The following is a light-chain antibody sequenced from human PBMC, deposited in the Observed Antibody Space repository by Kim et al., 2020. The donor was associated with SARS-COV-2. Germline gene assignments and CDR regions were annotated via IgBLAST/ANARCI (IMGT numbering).Light chain of an antibody. CDR3: QTWGTGSWV. J-gene: IGLJ3*02. V-gene: IGLV4-69*01. CDR1: SGHSSNA. CDR2: LNSDGSH. Sequence: ASGKLTCTLSSGHSSNAIACHQQQTEKGPRYLMKLNSDGSHSKGDGIPDRFSGSSSGAERYLTISGLQSEDEADYYCQTWGTGSWVFGGGTQLTVL.